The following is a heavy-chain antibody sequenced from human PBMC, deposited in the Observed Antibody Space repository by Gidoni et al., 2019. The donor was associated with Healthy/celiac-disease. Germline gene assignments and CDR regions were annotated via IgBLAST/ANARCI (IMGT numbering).Heavy chain of an antibody. J-gene: IGHJ6*03. CDR1: GYSISSGYY. V-gene: IGHV4-38-2*02. CDR3: ARPGYAGSSASSYYYYYYMDV. CDR2: IYHSGST. Sequence: QVQLQESGPGLVKPSETLSLTCTVSGYSISSGYYWGWIRQPPGKGLEWIGSIYHSGSTYYNPSLKSRVTISVDTSKNQFSLKLSSVTAADTAVYYCARPGYAGSSASSYYYYYYMDVWGKGTTVTVSS. D-gene: IGHD3-16*01.